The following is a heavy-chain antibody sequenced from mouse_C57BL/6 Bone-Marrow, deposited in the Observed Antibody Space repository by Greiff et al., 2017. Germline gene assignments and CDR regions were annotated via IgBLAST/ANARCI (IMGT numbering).Heavy chain of an antibody. CDR2: IWRGGST. J-gene: IGHJ4*01. V-gene: IGHV2-5*01. CDR1: GFSFTSYG. Sequence: QVQLQQSGPGLVQPSQCLSITCTVSGFSFTSYGVHWVRQSPGKGLEWLGVIWRGGSTDYNAAFMSRLSITKDNSKSQVFFKMNSLQADDTDIYYGAKDYSNYVAMDYWGQGTSVTVTS. D-gene: IGHD2-5*01. CDR3: AKDYSNYVAMDY.